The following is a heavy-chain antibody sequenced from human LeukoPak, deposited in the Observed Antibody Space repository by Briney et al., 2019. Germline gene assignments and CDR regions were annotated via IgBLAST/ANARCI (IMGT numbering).Heavy chain of an antibody. CDR1: GGSISSYY. Sequence: SETLSLTRTVSGGSISSYYWRWMRQPPGERLEWSGYIYYSGSTNYNPSLKSRVTISIDTSKNQFSLKLNSVTAADTAVYYCAREVGSYYEPFDNWGQGTLVTVSS. J-gene: IGHJ4*02. D-gene: IGHD1-26*01. CDR2: IYYSGST. V-gene: IGHV4-59*01. CDR3: AREVGSYYEPFDN.